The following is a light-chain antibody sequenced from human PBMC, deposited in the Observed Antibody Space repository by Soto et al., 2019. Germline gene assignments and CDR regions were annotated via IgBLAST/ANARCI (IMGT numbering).Light chain of an antibody. J-gene: IGLJ2*01. CDR3: SSYAGSNNVV. Sequence: QSALTQPASASGSPGQSVTISCTGTSSDVGGYNYVSWYQQHPGKAPKLMVYEVSQRPSGVPDRFSGSKSGNTASLTVSGLQTEDEADYFCSSYAGSNNVVFGGGTKVTVL. CDR1: SSDVGGYNY. V-gene: IGLV2-8*01. CDR2: EVS.